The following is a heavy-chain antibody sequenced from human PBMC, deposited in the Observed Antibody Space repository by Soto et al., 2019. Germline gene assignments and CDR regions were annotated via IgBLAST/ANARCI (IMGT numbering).Heavy chain of an antibody. J-gene: IGHJ3*02. CDR3: GLSGRKHDAFDI. V-gene: IGHV3-74*01. Sequence: EVQLVESGGGLVQPGGSLRLSCAASGFTFSSYWMHWVRQAPGKGLVWVSRINSDGSSTSYADSVKGRFTISRENAKNTRDRQMNSLRAEDTAVYYCGLSGRKHDAFDIWGQGTMVTVSS. CDR1: GFTFSSYW. D-gene: IGHD2-15*01. CDR2: INSDGSST.